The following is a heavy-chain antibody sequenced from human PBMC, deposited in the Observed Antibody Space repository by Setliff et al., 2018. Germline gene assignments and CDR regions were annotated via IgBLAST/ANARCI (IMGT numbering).Heavy chain of an antibody. Sequence: SETLSLTCAVYGDSFSDYYWSWIRQPPGKGLEWIEEINHRGSTNYSPSLRSGVTMSVDSSKKQLSLKLTTVTAADTAVYYCARVYFTMIQGVLGLWGQGTLVTGSS. CDR2: INHRGST. CDR3: ARVYFTMIQGVLGL. J-gene: IGHJ1*01. V-gene: IGHV4-34*01. D-gene: IGHD3-10*01. CDR1: GDSFSDYY.